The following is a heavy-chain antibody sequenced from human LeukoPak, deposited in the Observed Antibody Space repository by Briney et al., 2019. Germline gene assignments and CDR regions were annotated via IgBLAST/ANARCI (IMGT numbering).Heavy chain of an antibody. CDR2: IYNGGST. Sequence: PGGSLRLSCAASGFTFSNYAMHWVRQAPGKGLEWVSVIYNGGSTYYADSVKGRFTISRDNSKNTLYLQMNSLRAEDTAVYYCARIFYGSGSTPFDPWGQGTLVTVSS. CDR3: ARIFYGSGSTPFDP. D-gene: IGHD3-10*01. V-gene: IGHV3-66*01. CDR1: GFTFSNYA. J-gene: IGHJ5*02.